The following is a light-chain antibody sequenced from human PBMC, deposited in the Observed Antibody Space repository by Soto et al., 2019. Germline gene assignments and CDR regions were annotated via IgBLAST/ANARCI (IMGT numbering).Light chain of an antibody. V-gene: IGKV1-9*01. CDR1: QGIATS. CDR3: QQLNNYPDT. J-gene: IGKJ2*01. CDR2: AAS. Sequence: DIQLTQSPSFLSASVGDRVTITCRVSQGIATSLGWYQQKPGKAPKLLIYAASTLHSGVPSRFSGSGSETEFTLTISSLQPEDFATYYCQQLNNYPDTFGQGTKLEIK.